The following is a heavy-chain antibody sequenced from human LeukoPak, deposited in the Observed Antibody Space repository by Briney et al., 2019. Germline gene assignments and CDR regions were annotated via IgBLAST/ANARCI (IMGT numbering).Heavy chain of an antibody. D-gene: IGHD4-23*01. V-gene: IGHV4-34*01. CDR2: INRSGST. CDR3: ARRHRWPHRDWFDP. J-gene: IGHJ5*02. CDR1: GGSFSGYY. Sequence: SETLSLTCAVYGGSFSGYYWSWIRQPPGKGLEWIGEINRSGSTNYNPSLKSRVTISVDTSKNQFSLKLSSVTAADTAVYYCARRHRWPHRDWFDPWGQGTLVTVSS.